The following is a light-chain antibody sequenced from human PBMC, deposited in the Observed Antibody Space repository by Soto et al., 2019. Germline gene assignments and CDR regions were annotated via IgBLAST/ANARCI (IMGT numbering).Light chain of an antibody. V-gene: IGKV1-39*01. CDR1: QSISSY. CDR3: QQSYSSPRT. CDR2: AAS. Sequence: DIQMTQSPSSLSASVGDRVTITCRASQSISSYLNWYQQKPGKAPKLLIYAASSLQSGVPSRFSGSGSGTDFTLTISSLQPEDFATYYCQQSYSSPRTFGSGTNVDI. J-gene: IGKJ1*01.